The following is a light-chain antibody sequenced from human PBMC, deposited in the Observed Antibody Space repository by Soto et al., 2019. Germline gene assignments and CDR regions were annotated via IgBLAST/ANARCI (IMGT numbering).Light chain of an antibody. J-gene: IGKJ5*01. CDR1: QSVSSSY. V-gene: IGKV3-20*01. CDR2: GAS. CDR3: QQYGSSSIT. Sequence: EIVLTQSPGTLSLSPGVRATLSCRASQSVSSSYLAWYQQKPGQAPRLLIYGASSRATGIPDRFSGSGSGTDFTLTISRLEPEDFAVYYCQQYGSSSITFGQGTRLEIK.